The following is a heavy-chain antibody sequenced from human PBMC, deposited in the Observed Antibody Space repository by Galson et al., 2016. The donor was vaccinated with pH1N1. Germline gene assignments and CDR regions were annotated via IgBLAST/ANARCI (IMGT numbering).Heavy chain of an antibody. D-gene: IGHD4-17*01. CDR1: GYRFTSYW. V-gene: IGHV5-51*03. J-gene: IGHJ3*02. Sequence: QSGAEVKKPGESLKISCKASGYRFTSYWIAWVRQVPGKGLEWVGIVNPGGSTIRYSPPFQGQVTIPSDKSINTAYLQWISLKASDTATYYCARQYDFGDYRGDAFDIWGQGTMVIVSS. CDR2: VNPGGSTI. CDR3: ARQYDFGDYRGDAFDI.